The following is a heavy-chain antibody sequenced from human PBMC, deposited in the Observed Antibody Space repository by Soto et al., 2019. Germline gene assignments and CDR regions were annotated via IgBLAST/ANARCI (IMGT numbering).Heavy chain of an antibody. CDR1: GGTFSSYA. CDR3: ASARGPRRPLGY. J-gene: IGHJ4*02. D-gene: IGHD5-12*01. V-gene: IGHV1-69*06. CDR2: IIPIFGTA. Sequence: SVKVSCKASGGTFSSYAISWVGLAPGQGLEWMGGIIPIFGTANYAQKFQGRVTITADKSTSTAYMGLSSLRSEDTAVYYCASARGPRRPLGYWGQGTLVTVSS.